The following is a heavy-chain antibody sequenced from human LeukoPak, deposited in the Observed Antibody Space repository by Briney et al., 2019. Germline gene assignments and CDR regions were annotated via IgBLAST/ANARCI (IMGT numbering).Heavy chain of an antibody. D-gene: IGHD2-8*01. V-gene: IGHV4-38-2*02. CDR2: VFRLQTVRT. Sequence: SETLSLTYTVSDSSITSTYYWAWFRQPPGKGLEWIATVFRLQTVRTFNNPSLGGRVTMSLDPSHNQFSLNLTSVTAADTALYFCARVLHAPYLIDSWGQGTLVTVSS. J-gene: IGHJ4*02. CDR1: DSSITSTYY. CDR3: ARVLHAPYLIDS.